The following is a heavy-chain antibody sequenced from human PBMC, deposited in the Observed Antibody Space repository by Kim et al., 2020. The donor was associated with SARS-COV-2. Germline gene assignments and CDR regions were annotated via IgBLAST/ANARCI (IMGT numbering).Heavy chain of an antibody. D-gene: IGHD1-20*01. Sequence: KAYADSVKGRFTISRDNSKNTLYLEMNSLKAEDSAIYYGARLPITYGGDVWGQGATVTVSS. CDR2: K. CDR3: ARLPITYGGDV. V-gene: IGHV3-33*01. J-gene: IGHJ6*02.